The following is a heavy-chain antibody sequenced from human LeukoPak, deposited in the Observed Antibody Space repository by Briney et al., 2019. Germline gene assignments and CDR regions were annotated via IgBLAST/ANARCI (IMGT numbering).Heavy chain of an antibody. D-gene: IGHD3-22*01. J-gene: IGHJ4*02. CDR1: GYTFTSYD. Sequence: ASVKVSCKASGYTFTSYDINWVRQATGQGLEWMGWMNPNSGNTGYAQKFQGRVTMTRNTSISTAYMELSSLRSEDTAVYYCAGDSSGSGGGGDDYWGQGTLVTVSS. CDR2: MNPNSGNT. V-gene: IGHV1-8*01. CDR3: AGDSSGSGGGGDDY.